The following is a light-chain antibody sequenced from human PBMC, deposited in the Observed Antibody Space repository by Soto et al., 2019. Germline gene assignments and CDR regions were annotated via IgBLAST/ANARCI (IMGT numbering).Light chain of an antibody. CDR3: QQYGTSEII. Sequence: EVVLTQSPVTLSLSPGGGATLSCRASQSVGNSFVAWYQQKPGQPPRLLIYDTSKRATGIPDRFSGSVSGTDFALSISRVEPEDFAVFYCQQYGTSEIIFGQGTRLEI. V-gene: IGKV3-20*01. CDR1: QSVGNSF. CDR2: DTS. J-gene: IGKJ5*01.